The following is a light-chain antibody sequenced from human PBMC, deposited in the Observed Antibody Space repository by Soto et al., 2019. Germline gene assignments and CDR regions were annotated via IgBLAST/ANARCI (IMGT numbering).Light chain of an antibody. CDR1: SSSIGTGYD. V-gene: IGLV1-40*01. CDR3: QSYDSSLIGSV. Sequence: QSVLTQPPSVSGAPGQRVTISCTGSSSSIGTGYDVHWYQQLPGTAPKIIIYGNSNRPSGVPDRFSGSKSGTSASLAITGLQAEDEADYYCQSYDSSLIGSVFGTGTKVTVL. CDR2: GNS. J-gene: IGLJ1*01.